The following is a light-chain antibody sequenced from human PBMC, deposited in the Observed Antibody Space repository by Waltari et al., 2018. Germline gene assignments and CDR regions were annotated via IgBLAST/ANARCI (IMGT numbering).Light chain of an antibody. CDR2: DPG. V-gene: IGLV7-46*01. CDR3: LLSYSGARV. CDR1: TGAVTSGHY. Sequence: QAVVTQEPSLTVSPGGTVTLTCGSSTGAVTSGHYPYWSQQKPGQPPGTRIYDPGNKHSGTPARFSGALLGGQAALTLSGARPEDEAEYYYLLSYSGARVFGGGTKLTVL. J-gene: IGLJ2*01.